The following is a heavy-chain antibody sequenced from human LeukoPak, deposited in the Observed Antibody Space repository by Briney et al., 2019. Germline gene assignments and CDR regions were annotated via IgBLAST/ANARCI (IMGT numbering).Heavy chain of an antibody. CDR2: INPNSGGT. CDR1: GYTFTGYY. V-gene: IGHV1-2*02. CDR3: ARELATIRRAPSDAFDI. J-gene: IGHJ3*02. Sequence: ASVKVSCKASGYTFTGYYMHWVGQAPGQGLEWMGWINPNSGGTNYAQKFQGRVTMTRDTSISTAYMELSRLRSDDTAVYYCARELATIRRAPSDAFDIWGQGTMVTVSS. D-gene: IGHD5-12*01.